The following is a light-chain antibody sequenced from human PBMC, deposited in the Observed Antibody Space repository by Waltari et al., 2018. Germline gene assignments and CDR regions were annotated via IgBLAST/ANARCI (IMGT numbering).Light chain of an antibody. CDR2: DAY. CDR1: QSVGRY. V-gene: IGKV3-20*01. CDR3: QKYANLPAT. Sequence: EIVLTQSPGTLSLSPGERATLSCRASQSVGRYLAWYQQKPGQAPRLLIYDAYTRATGIPDRFSGSGSGTDFSLTISRLESEDFAVYYCQKYANLPATFGQGTKVEIK. J-gene: IGKJ1*01.